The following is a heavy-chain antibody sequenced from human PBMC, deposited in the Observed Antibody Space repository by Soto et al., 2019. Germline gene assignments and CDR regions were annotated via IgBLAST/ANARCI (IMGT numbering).Heavy chain of an antibody. CDR1: GFTFSSYS. D-gene: IGHD5-12*01. Sequence: EVQLVESGGGLVKPGGSLRLCCAASGFTFSSYSMNWVRQAPGKGLEWVSSISSSSSYIYYADSVKGRFTISRDNAKNSLYLQMNSLRAEDTAVYYCARKYSGYDLAYCDYWGQGTLVTVSS. J-gene: IGHJ4*02. CDR2: ISSSSSYI. V-gene: IGHV3-21*01. CDR3: ARKYSGYDLAYCDY.